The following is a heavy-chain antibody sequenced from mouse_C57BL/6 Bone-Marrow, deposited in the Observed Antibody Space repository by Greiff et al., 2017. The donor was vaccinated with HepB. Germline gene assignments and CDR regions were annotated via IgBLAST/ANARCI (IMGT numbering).Heavy chain of an antibody. CDR2: INPNNGGT. CDR3: ASAPSGSSPFAY. D-gene: IGHD1-1*01. J-gene: IGHJ3*01. CDR1: GYTFTDYN. V-gene: IGHV1-22*01. Sequence: EVQLQQSGPELVKPGASVKMSCKASGYTFTDYNMHWVKQSHGKSLEWIGYINPNNGGTSYNQKFKGKATLTVNKSSSTAYMELRSLTSEDSAVYYCASAPSGSSPFAYWGQGTLVTVSA.